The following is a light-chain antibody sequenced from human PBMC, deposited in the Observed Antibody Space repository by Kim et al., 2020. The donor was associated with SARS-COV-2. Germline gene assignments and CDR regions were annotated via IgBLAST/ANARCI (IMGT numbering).Light chain of an antibody. CDR1: SSDVGGYNY. CDR2: DVF. Sequence: QSALTQPASVSGSPGQSITISCTGTSSDVGGYNYVSWYQQYPGKAPKLIIYDVFKRRSGVSNRFSGSKSGNTASLTISGLQAEDEAAYYCTSYRSSGYVFGTGTKVTVL. J-gene: IGLJ1*01. V-gene: IGLV2-14*03. CDR3: TSYRSSGYV.